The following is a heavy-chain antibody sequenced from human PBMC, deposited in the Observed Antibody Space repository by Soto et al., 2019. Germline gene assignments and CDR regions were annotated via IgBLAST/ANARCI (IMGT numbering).Heavy chain of an antibody. V-gene: IGHV3-23*01. Sequence: GGSLRLSCAASGFTFSSYAMSWVRQAPGKGLEWVSAISGSGGSTYYADSVKGRFTTSRDNSKNTLYLQMNSLRAEDTAVYYCAKGGYCSGGSCYDWVAFDIWGQGTMVTVSS. CDR3: AKGGYCSGGSCYDWVAFDI. J-gene: IGHJ3*02. CDR2: ISGSGGST. CDR1: GFTFSSYA. D-gene: IGHD2-15*01.